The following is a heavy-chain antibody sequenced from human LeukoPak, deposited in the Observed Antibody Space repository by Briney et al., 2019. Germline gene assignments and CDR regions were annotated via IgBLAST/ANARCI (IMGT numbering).Heavy chain of an antibody. CDR1: GGSISSYY. V-gene: IGHV4-59*08. Sequence: PSETLSLTCTVSGGSISSYYWSWIRQPPGKGLEWIGCIYYSGSTNYNPSLKSRVTISVDTSKNQFSLKLSSVTAADTAVYYCARVTIAAAGYYYMDVWGKGTTVTVSS. CDR3: ARVTIAAAGYYYMDV. J-gene: IGHJ6*03. CDR2: IYYSGST. D-gene: IGHD6-13*01.